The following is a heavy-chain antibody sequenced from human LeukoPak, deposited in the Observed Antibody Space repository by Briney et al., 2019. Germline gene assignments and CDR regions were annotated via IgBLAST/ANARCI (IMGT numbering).Heavy chain of an antibody. CDR3: AKDHYWSIDY. Sequence: GGSLRLSCAASGFDFSSHWMHWVRHAPGQGLVWVSRIKGDGISTKYADSVKGRFTISRDIAKNTLYLQMNSLRAEDTGVYYCAKDHYWSIDYWGRGTLVTVSS. CDR1: GFDFSSHW. V-gene: IGHV3-74*03. CDR2: IKGDGIST. D-gene: IGHD3-3*01. J-gene: IGHJ4*02.